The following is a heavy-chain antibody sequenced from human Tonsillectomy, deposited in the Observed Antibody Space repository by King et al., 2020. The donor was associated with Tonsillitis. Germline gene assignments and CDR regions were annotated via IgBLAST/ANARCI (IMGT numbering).Heavy chain of an antibody. CDR1: GGSIRSYY. J-gene: IGHJ3*02. CDR3: AREDYCSSTSCYFSHDAFDI. Sequence: QLQESGPGLVKPSETLSLTCTVSGGSIRSYYWNWIRQPAGKGLEWIGRIYTSGTTIYNPSLKSRVTMLVDTSKNQFSLKLSSVTAADTAVYYCAREDYCSSTSCYFSHDAFDIWGQGTMVTVSS. CDR2: IYTSGTT. V-gene: IGHV4-4*07. D-gene: IGHD2-2*01.